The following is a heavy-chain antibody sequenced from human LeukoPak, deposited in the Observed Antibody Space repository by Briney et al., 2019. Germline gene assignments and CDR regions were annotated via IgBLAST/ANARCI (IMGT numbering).Heavy chain of an antibody. V-gene: IGHV4-34*01. D-gene: IGHD3-10*01. CDR1: GGSISSYY. J-gene: IGHJ5*02. CDR3: ARQLSRQGSYVVSWFDP. Sequence: SETLSLTCTVSGGSISSYYWSWIRQPPGKGLEWIGEINHSGSTNYNPSLKSRVTISVDTSKNQFSLKLSSVTAADTAVYYCARQLSRQGSYVVSWFDPWGQGTLVTVSS. CDR2: INHSGST.